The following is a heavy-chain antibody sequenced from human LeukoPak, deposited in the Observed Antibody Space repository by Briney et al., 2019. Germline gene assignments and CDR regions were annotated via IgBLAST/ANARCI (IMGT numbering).Heavy chain of an antibody. Sequence: PGGSLRLSCAASGFTFSSYWMSWVRQAPGKGLEWVANIKQDGSEKFYVDSVKGRFTISRDNAKNSLYLQMNSLRAEDTAVYYCPRDFLIVAPPRDVRAAGRDVWGQGTTVTVSS. V-gene: IGHV3-7*01. J-gene: IGHJ6*02. CDR3: PRDFLIVAPPRDVRAAGRDV. D-gene: IGHD5-12*01. CDR2: IKQDGSEK. CDR1: GFTFSSYW.